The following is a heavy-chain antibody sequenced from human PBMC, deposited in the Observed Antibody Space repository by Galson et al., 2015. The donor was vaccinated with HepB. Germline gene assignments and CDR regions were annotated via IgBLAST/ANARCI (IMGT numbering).Heavy chain of an antibody. CDR3: ATGGVYRDKPSTYHCLDP. CDR2: INADSGST. J-gene: IGHJ5*02. D-gene: IGHD2/OR15-2a*01. V-gene: IGHV1-3*01. Sequence: SVKVSCKASGYPLSDHAIHWLRQAPGQGLEWMGYINADSGSTKYSQKIQDRVTITSDTSTNTVYMELSSLTSEDTAVYYCATGGVYRDKPSTYHCLDPWGQGTLVTVSS. CDR1: GYPLSDHA.